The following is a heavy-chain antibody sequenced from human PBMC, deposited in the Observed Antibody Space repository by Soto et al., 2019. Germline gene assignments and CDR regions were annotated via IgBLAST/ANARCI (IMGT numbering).Heavy chain of an antibody. Sequence: PGESLKISCKGSGYSFTSYWIGWVRQMPGKGLEWMGIIYPGDSDTRYSPSFQGQVTISADKSISTAYLQWSSLKASDTAMYYCARGDREAVPTYYYDSSGYYWDYWGQGTLVTVSS. J-gene: IGHJ4*02. CDR3: ARGDREAVPTYYYDSSGYYWDY. CDR1: GYSFTSYW. CDR2: IYPGDSDT. D-gene: IGHD3-22*01. V-gene: IGHV5-51*01.